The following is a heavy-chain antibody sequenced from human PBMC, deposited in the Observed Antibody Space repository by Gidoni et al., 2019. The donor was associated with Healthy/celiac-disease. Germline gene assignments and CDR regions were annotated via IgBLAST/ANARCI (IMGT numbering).Heavy chain of an antibody. D-gene: IGHD6-13*01. J-gene: IGHJ2*01. CDR2: ISYDGSNK. V-gene: IGHV3-30-3*01. CDR1: GFTFSSSA. Sequence: QVQLVESGGGVVQPGRSLRLSCAGSGFTFSSSAMHWVRQAPGKGLEWVAVISYDGSNKYYADSVKGRFTISRDNSKNTLYLQMNSLRAEDTAVYYCARGVAADGDFDLWGRGTLVTVSS. CDR3: ARGVAADGDFDL.